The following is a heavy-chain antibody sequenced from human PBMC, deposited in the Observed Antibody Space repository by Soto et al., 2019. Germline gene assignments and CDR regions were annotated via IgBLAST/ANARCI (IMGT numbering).Heavy chain of an antibody. J-gene: IGHJ4*02. V-gene: IGHV3-49*03. CDR3: TRNGITIFGVLIHEKIPGYYFDY. Sequence: PXGSLRLSCTASGFTFGDYPMSWFRQAPGKGLEWVGFIRSKAYGGTTEYAASVKGRFTISRDDSKSIAYLQMNSLKTEDTAVYYCTRNGITIFGVLIHEKIPGYYFDYWGQGTLVTVSS. CDR1: GFTFGDYP. D-gene: IGHD3-3*01. CDR2: IRSKAYGGTT.